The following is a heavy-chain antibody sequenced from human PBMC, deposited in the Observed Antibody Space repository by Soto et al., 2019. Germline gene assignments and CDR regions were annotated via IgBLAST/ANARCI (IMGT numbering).Heavy chain of an antibody. V-gene: IGHV4-4*07. Sequence: PSETLSLTCTVSGGSISSYYWSWIRQPAGKGLEWIGRIYTSGSTNYNPSLKSRVTMSVDTSKNQFSLKLSSVTAADTAVYYCARTSRTALNPGSVSYYYGMDVWGPGTTVTVS. CDR1: GGSISSYY. CDR2: IYTSGST. J-gene: IGHJ6*02. D-gene: IGHD1-1*01. CDR3: ARTSRTALNPGSVSYYYGMDV.